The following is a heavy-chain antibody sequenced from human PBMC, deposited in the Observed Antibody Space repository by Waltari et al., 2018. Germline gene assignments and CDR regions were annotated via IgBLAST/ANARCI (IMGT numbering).Heavy chain of an antibody. J-gene: IGHJ1*01. CDR2: MQYRGST. D-gene: IGHD4-17*01. CDR3: GRIAFGDDGGYFQY. Sequence: QLQLQESGPGLVRPSETLSLTCTVSGGSITPNYNWAWSRQPPGKGLEWMGNMQYRGSTFYNPSLMSRVTISLDTSKNQFSLTLTSVDAADTAVYFCGRIAFGDDGGYFQYWGQGTLVTVSS. V-gene: IGHV4-39*01. CDR1: GGSITPNYN.